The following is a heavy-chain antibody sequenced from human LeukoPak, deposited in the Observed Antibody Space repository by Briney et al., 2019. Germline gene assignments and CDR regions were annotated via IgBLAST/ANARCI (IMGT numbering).Heavy chain of an antibody. J-gene: IGHJ3*02. CDR3: ASGNLEPYSWSSFDI. CDR1: GGSISSYY. Sequence: PTETLSLTCTVSGGSISSYYWSWIRQPPGKGLEWIGYIYYSGSTNYNPSLKSRVTISVDTSKNQFSLKLSSVTAADTAVYYCASGNLEPYSWSSFDIRGQGTMVAVSS. V-gene: IGHV4-59*08. D-gene: IGHD5-18*01. CDR2: IYYSGST.